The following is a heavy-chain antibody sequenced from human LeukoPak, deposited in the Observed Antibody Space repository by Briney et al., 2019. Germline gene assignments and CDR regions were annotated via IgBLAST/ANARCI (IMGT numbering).Heavy chain of an antibody. J-gene: IGHJ5*02. V-gene: IGHV1-2*02. Sequence: GASVKVSCKASGYTFTGYYMHWVRQAPGQGLEWMGWINPNSGGTNYAQKFQGRVTMTRDTSISTAYMELSRLRSDDTAVYYCARDLGTAVIYNWFDPWGQGTLVTVSS. CDR1: GYTFTGYY. D-gene: IGHD1-14*01. CDR3: ARDLGTAVIYNWFDP. CDR2: INPNSGGT.